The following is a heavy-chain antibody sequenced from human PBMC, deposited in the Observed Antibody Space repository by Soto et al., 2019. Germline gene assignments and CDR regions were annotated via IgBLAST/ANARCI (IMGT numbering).Heavy chain of an antibody. CDR2: TYYRSKWYN. CDR3: ARVGYSSCWYLDPYYYYGMDV. V-gene: IGHV6-1*01. CDR1: GDSVSSNSAA. D-gene: IGHD6-19*01. Sequence: SQTLSLTCAISGDSVSSNSAAWNWIRQSPSRGLEWLGRTYYRSKWYNDYAVSVKSRITINPDTSKNQFSLQLNSVTPEDTAVYYCARVGYSSCWYLDPYYYYGMDVWGQGTTVTVSS. J-gene: IGHJ6*02.